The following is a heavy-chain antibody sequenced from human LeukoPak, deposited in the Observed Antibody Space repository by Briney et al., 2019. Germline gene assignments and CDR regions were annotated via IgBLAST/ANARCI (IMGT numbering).Heavy chain of an antibody. D-gene: IGHD4-17*01. Sequence: SETLSLTCTVSGGSISSYYWSWIRQPPRKGLEWIGYIYYSGSTNYNPSLKSRVTISVDTSKNQLSLKLSSVTAADTAVYYCASSVTMDAFDIWGQGTMVPVSS. CDR3: ASSVTMDAFDI. CDR2: IYYSGST. J-gene: IGHJ3*02. V-gene: IGHV4-59*01. CDR1: GGSISSYY.